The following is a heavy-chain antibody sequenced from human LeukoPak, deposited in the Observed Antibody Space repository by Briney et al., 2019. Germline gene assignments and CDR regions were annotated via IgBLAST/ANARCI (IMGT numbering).Heavy chain of an antibody. CDR2: ISSSSSYI. J-gene: IGHJ3*02. V-gene: IGHV3-21*01. Sequence: PGGSLRLSCAVSGFPFRDYWMSWVRQAPGKGLEWVSSISSSSSYIYYADSVKGRFTISRHNAKNSLYLQMNSLRAEDTAVYYRSRDATMTVGPLGAFDIWGQGTMVTVSS. CDR1: GFPFRDYW. CDR3: SRDATMTVGPLGAFDI. D-gene: IGHD3-22*01.